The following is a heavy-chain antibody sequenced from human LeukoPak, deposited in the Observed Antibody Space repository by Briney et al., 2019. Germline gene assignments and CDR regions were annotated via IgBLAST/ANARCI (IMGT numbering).Heavy chain of an antibody. CDR3: ARDRDYGGNSV. V-gene: IGHV4-39*07. J-gene: IGHJ4*02. D-gene: IGHD4-23*01. CDR1: GGSISSSSYY. Sequence: SETLSLTCTVSGGSISSSSYYWGWIRQPPGKGLEWIGSIHYSGSTYYNPSLKSRVTISVDTSKNQFSLKLSSVTAADTAVYYCARDRDYGGNSVWGQGTLVTVSS. CDR2: IHYSGST.